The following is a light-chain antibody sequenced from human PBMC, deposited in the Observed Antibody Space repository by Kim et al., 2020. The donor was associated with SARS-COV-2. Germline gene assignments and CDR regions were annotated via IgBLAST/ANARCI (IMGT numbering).Light chain of an antibody. CDR2: DVS. Sequence: QLFTISCTGTMSGYGGYNYVSWYQQHPGKAPKPMIYDVSKRPSGVPDRFSGSKSGNTAYLTISGLQAEDEADYYCCSYAGSYTYVFGTGTKVTVL. V-gene: IGLV2-11*01. CDR3: CSYAGSYTYV. J-gene: IGLJ1*01. CDR1: MSGYGGYNY.